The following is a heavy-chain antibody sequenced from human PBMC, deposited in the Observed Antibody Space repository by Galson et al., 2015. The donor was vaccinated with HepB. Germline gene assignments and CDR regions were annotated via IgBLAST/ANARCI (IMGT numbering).Heavy chain of an antibody. Sequence: SLRLSCAASGFTFSSYGMHWVRQAPGKGLEWVAVISYDGSNKYYADSVKGRFTISRDNSKNTLYLQMNSLRAEDTAVYYCAKGEEIVVVITGAGNWGQGTLVTVSS. D-gene: IGHD3-22*01. J-gene: IGHJ4*02. V-gene: IGHV3-30*18. CDR1: GFTFSSYG. CDR2: ISYDGSNK. CDR3: AKGEEIVVVITGAGN.